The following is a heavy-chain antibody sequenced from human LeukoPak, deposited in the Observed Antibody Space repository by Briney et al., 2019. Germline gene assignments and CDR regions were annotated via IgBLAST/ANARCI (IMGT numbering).Heavy chain of an antibody. CDR1: GGSISSGSYY. J-gene: IGHJ4*02. CDR3: ARDRGYSNYVADY. D-gene: IGHD4-11*01. V-gene: IGHV4-61*02. CDR2: IYTSGST. Sequence: SETLSLTCTVSGGSISSGSYYWSWIRQPAGKGLEWIGRIYTSGSTNYNPSLKSRVTISVDTSKNQFSLKLSSVTAADTAVYYCARDRGYSNYVADYWGQGTLVTVSS.